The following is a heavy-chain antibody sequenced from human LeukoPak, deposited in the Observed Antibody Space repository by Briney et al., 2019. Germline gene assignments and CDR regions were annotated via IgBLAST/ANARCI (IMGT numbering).Heavy chain of an antibody. Sequence: PGGSLRLSCAASGFTFSSYAMHWVRQAPGKGLEWVAVISYDGSNKYYADSAKGRFTISRDNSKNTLYLQMNSLRAEDTAVYYCARASSTFGVPIDYWGQGTLVTVSS. J-gene: IGHJ4*02. V-gene: IGHV3-30-3*01. CDR1: GFTFSSYA. D-gene: IGHD3-3*01. CDR3: ARASSTFGVPIDY. CDR2: ISYDGSNK.